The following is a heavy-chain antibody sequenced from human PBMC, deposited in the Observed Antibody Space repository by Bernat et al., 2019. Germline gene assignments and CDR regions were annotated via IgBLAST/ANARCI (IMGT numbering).Heavy chain of an antibody. CDR3: AGTRGRGLFDI. V-gene: IGHV3-11*01. Sequence: QVQLVESGGDLVKPGGSLRLSCAASTVTFGHSYMSWLRQAPGKGLEWISYITGGGIAMYYADSVKGRFIISRDNAKNSLFLQMNSLRVEDTAVYYCAGTRGRGLFDIWGQGTLVTVSS. CDR1: TVTFGHSY. J-gene: IGHJ3*02. D-gene: IGHD3-10*01. CDR2: ITGGGIAM.